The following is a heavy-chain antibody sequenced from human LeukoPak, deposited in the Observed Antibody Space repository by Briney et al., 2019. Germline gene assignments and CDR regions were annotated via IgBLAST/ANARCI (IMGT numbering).Heavy chain of an antibody. D-gene: IGHD5-18*01. CDR3: ARVPRYTATFDY. CDR1: GYTFTSYG. Sequence: ASVKVSCKATGYTFTSYGISWVRQAPGQGREWVGWISAYNGNTNYAQKLQGRVTMTTDTSTSTAYMELRSLRSEDTAVYYCARVPRYTATFDYWGQGTLVTVSS. CDR2: ISAYNGNT. V-gene: IGHV1-18*01. J-gene: IGHJ4*02.